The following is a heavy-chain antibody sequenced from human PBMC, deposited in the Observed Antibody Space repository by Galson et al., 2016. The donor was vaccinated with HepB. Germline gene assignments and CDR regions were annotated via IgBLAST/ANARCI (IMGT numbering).Heavy chain of an antibody. V-gene: IGHV3-23*01. CDR3: ARDPSFLPLKDAFDI. J-gene: IGHJ3*02. Sequence: SLRLSCAASGFTLSSYGMSWVRQAPGKGLEWVSALSGSGGTTYYADSVKGRFTISRDNSRNTLLLQMNSLRAADTALYYCARDPSFLPLKDAFDIWGQGTMVTVSS. D-gene: IGHD1-26*01. CDR1: GFTLSSYG. CDR2: LSGSGGTT.